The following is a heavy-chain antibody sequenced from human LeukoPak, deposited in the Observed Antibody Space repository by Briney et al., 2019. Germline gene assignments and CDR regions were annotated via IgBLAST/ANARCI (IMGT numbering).Heavy chain of an antibody. Sequence: VASVKVSCKASGGTFSSYAISWVRQAPGQGLEWMGGIIPIFGTANYAQKFQGRVTITADESTSTAYMELSSPRSEDTAVYYCARARTRYYDILTGYPYYFDYWGQGTLVAVSS. D-gene: IGHD3-9*01. CDR2: IIPIFGTA. CDR1: GGTFSSYA. V-gene: IGHV1-69*01. CDR3: ARARTRYYDILTGYPYYFDY. J-gene: IGHJ4*02.